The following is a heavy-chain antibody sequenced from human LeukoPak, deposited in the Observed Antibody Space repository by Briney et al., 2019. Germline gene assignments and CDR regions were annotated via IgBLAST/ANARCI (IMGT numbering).Heavy chain of an antibody. CDR2: VYPGDSDT. CDR1: GYSFTTYW. D-gene: IGHD3-22*01. J-gene: IGHJ1*01. V-gene: IGHV5-51*01. Sequence: GESLKISCKGSGYSFTTYWIGWVRQMPGKGLEWMGIVYPGDSDTTYSPSFQGQVTISADKSISTAYLQWSSLKASDTAMYYCGTYYYDSSGFQHWGQGTLVTVSS. CDR3: GTYYYDSSGFQH.